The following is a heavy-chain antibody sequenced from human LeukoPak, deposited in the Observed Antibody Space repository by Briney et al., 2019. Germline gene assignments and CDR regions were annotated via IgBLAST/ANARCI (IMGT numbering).Heavy chain of an antibody. Sequence: PSETLSLTCTVSGGSISSSSYYWGWIRQSPGKGLDWIGSIDHSGSTYYNPSFKSRVTISEDASKNQFLMKLNSVTAADTAVYYCSRVGGYARFDYWGQGVLVTVSS. D-gene: IGHD3-16*01. V-gene: IGHV4-39*07. CDR1: GGSISSSSYY. CDR3: SRVGGYARFDY. CDR2: IDHSGST. J-gene: IGHJ4*02.